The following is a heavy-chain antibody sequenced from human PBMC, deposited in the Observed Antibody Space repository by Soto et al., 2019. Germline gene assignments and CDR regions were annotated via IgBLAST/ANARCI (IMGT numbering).Heavy chain of an antibody. CDR3: ARDKAARQRAYYGMDV. CDR1: GFTFSSYA. CDR2: ISYDGSNK. Sequence: QVQLVESGGGVVQPGRSLRLSCAASGFTFSSYAMHWVRQSPGKGLEWVAVISYDGSNKYYADSVKGRFTISRDNSKNTLYLQMNSLRAEDTAVYYCARDKAARQRAYYGMDVWGQGTTVTVSS. D-gene: IGHD6-6*01. V-gene: IGHV3-30-3*01. J-gene: IGHJ6*02.